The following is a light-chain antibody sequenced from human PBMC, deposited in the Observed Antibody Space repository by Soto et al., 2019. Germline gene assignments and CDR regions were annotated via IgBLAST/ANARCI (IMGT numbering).Light chain of an antibody. CDR1: QTISSW. V-gene: IGKV1-5*01. Sequence: DIQMTQSPSTLSGSVGDRVTITCRASQTISSWLAWYQQKPGKAPKLLIFDASSLERGVPSRFSGSGSGTEFTLTISSLQPDDFATYYCQQYNSYSRTFGQGTKV. CDR3: QQYNSYSRT. J-gene: IGKJ1*01. CDR2: DAS.